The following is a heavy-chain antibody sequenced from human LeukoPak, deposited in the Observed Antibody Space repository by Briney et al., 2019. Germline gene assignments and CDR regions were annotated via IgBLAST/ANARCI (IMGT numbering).Heavy chain of an antibody. Sequence: PSQTLSLTCTVSGGSISSGSFYWSWIRQPPRKGLEWIGYIYQSGSTNYNPSLKSRVTISVDRSKNQFSLKLSSVTAADTAVYYCARAYDFWSGYYYHYYMDVWGKGTTVTVSS. CDR2: IYQSGST. V-gene: IGHV4-30-2*01. J-gene: IGHJ6*03. D-gene: IGHD3-3*01. CDR3: ARAYDFWSGYYYHYYMDV. CDR1: GGSISSGSFY.